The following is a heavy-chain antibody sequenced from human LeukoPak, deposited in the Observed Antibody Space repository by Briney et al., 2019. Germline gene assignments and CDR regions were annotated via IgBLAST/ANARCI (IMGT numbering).Heavy chain of an antibody. J-gene: IGHJ4*02. CDR2: ISGSGGST. CDR1: GFTFSSHA. CDR3: AKGSSGSYWVFDY. V-gene: IGHV3-23*01. Sequence: GGSLRLSCAASGFTFSSHAMSWVRQAPGKGLEWVSTISGSGGSTHYADSVKGRFTISRDNSKNTLYLQMNSLRAVDTAVYYCAKGSSGSYWVFDYWGQGTLVTVSS. D-gene: IGHD1-26*01.